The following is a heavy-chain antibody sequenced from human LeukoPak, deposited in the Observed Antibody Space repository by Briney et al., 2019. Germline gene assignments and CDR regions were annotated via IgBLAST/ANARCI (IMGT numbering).Heavy chain of an antibody. CDR2: IYSSGDT. D-gene: IGHD3-3*01. V-gene: IGHV3-66*03. CDR1: GFNVSSNY. J-gene: IGHJ4*02. CDR3: ARDVNLGWLSRYYFDH. Sequence: GGSLRLSCAASGFNVSSNYMSWVRQAPGKGLEWVSVIYSSGDTYYADSVKGRFTISRDNSKNTLYLQMNSLRAEDTAVYYCARDVNLGWLSRYYFDHWGQGTLVTVSS.